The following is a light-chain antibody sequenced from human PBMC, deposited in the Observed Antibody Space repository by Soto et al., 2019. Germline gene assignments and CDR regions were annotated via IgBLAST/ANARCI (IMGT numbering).Light chain of an antibody. J-gene: IGKJ1*01. CDR2: DAS. CDR3: QQRSEWPRT. CDR1: QSIGSS. V-gene: IGKV3-11*01. Sequence: EIVLSQSPATLSLSPGERATLSCRASQSIGSSLAWYQQKPGQAPRLPIYDASSRATGFPARFSGSGSGTDFTLTIGSLEPEDFAVYYCQQRSEWPRTFGQGTRVDIK.